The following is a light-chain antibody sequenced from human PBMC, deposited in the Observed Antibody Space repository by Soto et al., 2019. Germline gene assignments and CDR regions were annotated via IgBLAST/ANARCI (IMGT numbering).Light chain of an antibody. CDR3: QQRTDRPPWT. CDR2: DAS. V-gene: IGKV3-11*01. J-gene: IGKJ1*01. Sequence: EIVLTQSPATLSLSPGERATLSCRASQSIGLAIAWYQHKPGQAPRLLIFDASQRATGIPARFRGSGSGKDFTLSISSLEPEDFAVYYRQQRTDRPPWTFGQGTTV. CDR1: QSIGLA.